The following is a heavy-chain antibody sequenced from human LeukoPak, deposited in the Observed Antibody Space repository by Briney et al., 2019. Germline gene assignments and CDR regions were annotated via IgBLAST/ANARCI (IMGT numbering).Heavy chain of an antibody. CDR1: GGSISSYY. CDR2: ICTSGST. CDR3: ARAGTVTTAEHYYYYYYMDV. J-gene: IGHJ6*03. Sequence: SQTLSLTCTVSGGSISSYYWSWIRQPAGKGLEWIGRICTSGSTSYNPSLKSRVTMSVDTSKNQFSLKLSSVTAADTAVYYCARAGTVTTAEHYYYYYYMDVWGKGTTVTVSS. D-gene: IGHD4-11*01. V-gene: IGHV4-4*07.